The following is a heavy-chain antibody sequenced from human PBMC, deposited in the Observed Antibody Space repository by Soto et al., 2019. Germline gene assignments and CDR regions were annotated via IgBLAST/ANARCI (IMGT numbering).Heavy chain of an antibody. D-gene: IGHD5-12*01. CDR3: ARDQGYSGDDFDFDY. CDR2: ISAYNGNT. Sequence: ASVKVSCKASGYTFTSYGISWVRQAPGQGLEWMGWISAYNGNTNYAQKLQGRVTMTTDTSTSTAYMELRSLRSDDTAVYYCARDQGYSGDDFDFDYWGQGTLGAVSS. V-gene: IGHV1-18*04. J-gene: IGHJ4*02. CDR1: GYTFTSYG.